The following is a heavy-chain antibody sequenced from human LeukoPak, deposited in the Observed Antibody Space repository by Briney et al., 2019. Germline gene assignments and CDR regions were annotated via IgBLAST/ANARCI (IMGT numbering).Heavy chain of an antibody. D-gene: IGHD3-22*01. CDR1: GGTFSSYA. Sequence: SVKVSCKASGGTFSSYATSWVQQAPGQGLEWMGGIIPIFGTANYAQKFQGRVTITADESTSTAYMELSSLRSEDTAVYYCARASSGYYDDAFDIWGQGTMVTVSS. CDR3: ARASSGYYDDAFDI. V-gene: IGHV1-69*13. J-gene: IGHJ3*02. CDR2: IIPIFGTA.